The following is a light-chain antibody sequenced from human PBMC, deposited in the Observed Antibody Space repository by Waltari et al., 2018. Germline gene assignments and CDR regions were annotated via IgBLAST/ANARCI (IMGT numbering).Light chain of an antibody. CDR3: SSYTNYATVI. CDR2: DVN. Sequence: SPLPHPPSVSGSPGQPIPLSCTGTSSYVGYSTYVSWYQQHPGKAPKLMISDVNKRPSGVSNRFSGSKSGNTASLTISGLQAEDEADYYCSSYTNYATVIFGGGTKLTVL. V-gene: IGLV2-14*01. CDR1: SSYVGYSTY. J-gene: IGLJ2*01.